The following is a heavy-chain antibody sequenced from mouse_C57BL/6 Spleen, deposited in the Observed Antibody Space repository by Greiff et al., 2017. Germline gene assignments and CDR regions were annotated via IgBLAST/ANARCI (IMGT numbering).Heavy chain of an antibody. D-gene: IGHD1-1*01. J-gene: IGHJ4*01. CDR3: AVLTTVVGDYAMDY. Sequence: QVQLQQPGAELVKPGASVKLSCKASGYTFTSYWMHWVKQRPGQGLEWIGMIHPNSGSTNYNEKFKSKATLTVDKSSSTAYMQLSSLTSEDSAVYYCAVLTTVVGDYAMDYWGQGTSVTVSS. V-gene: IGHV1-64*01. CDR1: GYTFTSYW. CDR2: IHPNSGST.